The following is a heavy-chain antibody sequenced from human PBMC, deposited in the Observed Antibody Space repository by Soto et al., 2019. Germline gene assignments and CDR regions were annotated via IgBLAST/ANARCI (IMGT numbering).Heavy chain of an antibody. CDR2: IIPLFGTT. CDR3: ARAHGSSWYHWFDP. CDR1: GGTFSSYG. Sequence: QVLLVQSGAEVKKPGSSVKVSCKASGGTFSSYGISWVRQTPGRGLEWMGGIIPLFGTTNYAQKSRGRVTVTADESTSTVYMELRSLSFEDTAVYYCARAHGSSWYHWFDPSGQGTLVTVSA. D-gene: IGHD6-13*01. V-gene: IGHV1-69*01. J-gene: IGHJ5*02.